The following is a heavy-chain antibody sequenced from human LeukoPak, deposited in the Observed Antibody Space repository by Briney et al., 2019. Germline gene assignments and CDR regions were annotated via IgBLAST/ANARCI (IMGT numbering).Heavy chain of an antibody. CDR2: FDPEDGET. CDR3: ATGLERRMAYFDY. D-gene: IGHD1-1*01. Sequence: GASVKVSCKVSGYTLTELSMHWVRQAPGKGLEWMGGFDPEDGETIYAQKFQGRVAMTEDTSTDTAYMELSSLRSEDTAVYYCATGLERRMAYFDYWGQGTLVTVSS. J-gene: IGHJ4*02. CDR1: GYTLTELS. V-gene: IGHV1-24*01.